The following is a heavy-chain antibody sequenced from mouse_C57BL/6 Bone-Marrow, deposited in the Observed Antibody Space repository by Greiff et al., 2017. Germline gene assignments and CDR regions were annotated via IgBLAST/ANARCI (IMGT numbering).Heavy chain of an antibody. D-gene: IGHD1-1*01. CDR3: ALGSSKGYFDV. Sequence: EVQLQQSGAELVKPGASVKLSCTASGFNIKDYYMHWVKQRTEQGLEWIGRIDPEDGVTKSAPKFQGKATMTADTSSTTAYLQLSILTSEDTAVHYCALGSSKGYFDVFGTGTTVTVS. V-gene: IGHV14-2*01. CDR2: IDPEDGVT. CDR1: GFNIKDYY. J-gene: IGHJ1*03.